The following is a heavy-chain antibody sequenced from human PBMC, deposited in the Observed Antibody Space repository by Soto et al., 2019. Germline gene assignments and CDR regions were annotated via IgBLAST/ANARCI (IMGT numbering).Heavy chain of an antibody. V-gene: IGHV1-69*01. CDR2: IIPISGTA. CDR3: ARSQGSSTSLEIYYYYYYGMDV. J-gene: IGHJ6*02. CDR1: GGTFSSYA. D-gene: IGHD2-2*01. Sequence: QVQLVQSGAEVKKPGSSVKVSCKASGGTFSSYAISWVRQAPGQGLEWMGGIIPISGTANYAQKVQGGVTSTADESTSTAYMELSSLRSEDTAVYYCARSQGSSTSLEIYYYYYYGMDVWGQGTTVTVSS.